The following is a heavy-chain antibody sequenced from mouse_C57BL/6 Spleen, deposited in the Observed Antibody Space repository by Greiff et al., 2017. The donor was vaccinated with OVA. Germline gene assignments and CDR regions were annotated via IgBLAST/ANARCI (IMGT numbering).Heavy chain of an antibody. V-gene: IGHV1-55*01. J-gene: IGHJ1*03. CDR3: ARGPFDV. CDR2: IYPGSGST. CDR1: GYTFTSYW. Sequence: QVHVKQPGAELVKPGASVKMSCKASGYTFTSYWITWVKQRPGQGLEWIGDIYPGSGSTNYNEKFKSKATLTVDTSSSTAYMQLSSLTSEDSAVYYCARGPFDVWGTGTTVTVSS.